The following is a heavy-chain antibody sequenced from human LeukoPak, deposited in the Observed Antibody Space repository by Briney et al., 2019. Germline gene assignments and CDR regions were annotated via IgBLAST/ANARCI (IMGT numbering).Heavy chain of an antibody. CDR2: ISSSGSII. V-gene: IGHV3-11*01. D-gene: IGHD2-2*01. J-gene: IGHJ5*02. Sequence: GGSLILSCAASGFTFSDYYMSWIRQAPGKGLEWVSYISSSGSIIYYADSVKGRFTISRDNAKNSLYLQMNSLRAEDTAVYYCARDSAPAATNWFDPWGQGTLVTVSS. CDR1: GFTFSDYY. CDR3: ARDSAPAATNWFDP.